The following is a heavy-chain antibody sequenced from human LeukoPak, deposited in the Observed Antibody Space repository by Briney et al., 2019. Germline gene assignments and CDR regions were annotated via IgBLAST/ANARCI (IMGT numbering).Heavy chain of an antibody. CDR1: GGSISSSSYY. Sequence: PSETLSLTCTVSGGSISSSSYYWGWIRQPPGKGLEWIGSIYYSGSTYYNPSLKSRVTISVDTSKNQFSLKLSSVTAADTAVYSCARAIGSDAGFDYWGLGTLVTVSS. CDR2: IYYSGST. J-gene: IGHJ4*02. D-gene: IGHD6-13*01. V-gene: IGHV4-39*01. CDR3: ARAIGSDAGFDY.